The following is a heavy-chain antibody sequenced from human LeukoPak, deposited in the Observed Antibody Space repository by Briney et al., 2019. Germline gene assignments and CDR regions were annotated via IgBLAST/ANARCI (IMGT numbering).Heavy chain of an antibody. V-gene: IGHV1-18*01. Sequence: ASVKVSCKASGYTFTSYGISWVRQAPGQGLEWMGWISAYNGNTIYAQKFQGRVTMTEDTSTDTAYMELSSLRSEDTAVYYCATVSGSYSNPGFDYWGQGTLVTVSS. J-gene: IGHJ4*02. D-gene: IGHD1-26*01. CDR3: ATVSGSYSNPGFDY. CDR2: ISAYNGNT. CDR1: GYTFTSYG.